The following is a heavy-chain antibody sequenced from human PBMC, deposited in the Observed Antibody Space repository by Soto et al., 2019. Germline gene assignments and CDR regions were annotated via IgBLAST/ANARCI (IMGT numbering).Heavy chain of an antibody. Sequence: QLQLQESGSGLVKPSQTLSLTCAVSGGSISSGGYSWSWIRPPPGKGLEWIGYIYHSGSTYYNPSLKSRVTISVDRSKTQVSRKLSSGPAADTAVDYCARDRGPSLCDYWGQGTLVTVSS. CDR2: IYHSGST. J-gene: IGHJ4*02. V-gene: IGHV4-30-2*01. CDR1: GGSISSGGYS. CDR3: ARDRGPSLCDY.